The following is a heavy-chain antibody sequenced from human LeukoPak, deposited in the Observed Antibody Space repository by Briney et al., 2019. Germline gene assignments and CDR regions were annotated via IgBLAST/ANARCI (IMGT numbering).Heavy chain of an antibody. Sequence: GASVKVSCKASGYTFTGYYMHWVRQAPGQGLEWMGWINPNSGGTNYAQKFQGRVTMTRDTSISTAYMELSRLRSDDTAVYYCAREIENGSGSYYYYYGMDVWGQGTLVTVSS. CDR1: GYTFTGYY. J-gene: IGHJ6*02. D-gene: IGHD3-10*01. CDR3: AREIENGSGSYYYYYGMDV. V-gene: IGHV1-2*02. CDR2: INPNSGGT.